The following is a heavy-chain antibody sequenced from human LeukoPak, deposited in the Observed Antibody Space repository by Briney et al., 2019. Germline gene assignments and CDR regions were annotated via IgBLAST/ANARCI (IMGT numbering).Heavy chain of an antibody. J-gene: IGHJ5*02. CDR1: GYTFGTHW. Sequence: GASVKVSCKASGYTFGTHWMHWVRQAPGQGLEWMGIINPSGDFRSYAQKFQGRITVTRVMSTRTVYMELSDLRPEDTAVYYCARDYSGEWEQLTGWWFDPWGQGTLVIVSS. CDR2: INPSGDFR. V-gene: IGHV1-46*01. D-gene: IGHD1/OR15-1a*01. CDR3: ARDYSGEWEQLTGWWFDP.